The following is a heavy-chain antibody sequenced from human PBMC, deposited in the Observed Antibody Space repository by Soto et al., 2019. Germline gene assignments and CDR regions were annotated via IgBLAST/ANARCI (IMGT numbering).Heavy chain of an antibody. CDR1: GGTFSSSS. Sequence: QVQLVQSGAEVKKPGSSVKVSCKASGGTFSSSSINWVRQAPGQGLEWMGGIIPIFDTANYAQNFQARVTITADESTSTAYMELSSPRSEDTAVYYCARDAGMDYGDYVSPFDYWGQGTLVTVSS. V-gene: IGHV1-69*12. J-gene: IGHJ4*02. CDR2: IIPIFDTA. CDR3: ARDAGMDYGDYVSPFDY. D-gene: IGHD4-17*01.